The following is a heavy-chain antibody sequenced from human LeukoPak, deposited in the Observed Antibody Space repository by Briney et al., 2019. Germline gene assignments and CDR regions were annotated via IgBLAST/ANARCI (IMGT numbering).Heavy chain of an antibody. V-gene: IGHV4-59*01. CDR2: SYYSGGT. CDR1: GGSISPYY. CDR3: ARRAAPVGTYYMDV. Sequence: SETLSLTCTVSGGSISPYYWNWIRQPPGKGLEWIGYSYYSGGTNYNASLTSRVTISFDTSQNQFSLRLSSVTAADTAVYYCARRAAPVGTYYMDVWGKGTTVTVSS. D-gene: IGHD6-13*01. J-gene: IGHJ6*03.